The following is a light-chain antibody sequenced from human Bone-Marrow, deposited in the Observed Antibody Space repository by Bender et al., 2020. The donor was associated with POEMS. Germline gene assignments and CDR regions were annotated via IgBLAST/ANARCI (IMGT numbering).Light chain of an antibody. CDR2: EVS. CDR1: SRDVGSSNL. CDR3: CSYAGSSTPYV. V-gene: IGLV2-23*02. Sequence: QSALTQPASISGSPGQAITISCTGTSRDVGSSNLVSWYQQYPGRAPKLIIYEVSKRPSGVSNRFSGSKSGNTASLTISGLQAEDEADYYCCSYAGSSTPYVFGTGTKVTVL. J-gene: IGLJ1*01.